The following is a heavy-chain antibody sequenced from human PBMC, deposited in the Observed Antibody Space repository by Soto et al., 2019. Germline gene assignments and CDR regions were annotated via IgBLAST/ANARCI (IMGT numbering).Heavy chain of an antibody. CDR3: AVHLGQNYYAMDV. Sequence: EVQLLESGGGWVQPGGSLRLSCAASGFTLDTFVMSWVRQVPGKGLEWVSTVTGSGGRTYYADSVKGRFTISRDNSKNTLYLQMTSLGVEDTAIYYCAVHLGQNYYAMDVWGLGTTVTVAS. CDR1: GFTLDTFV. V-gene: IGHV3-23*01. J-gene: IGHJ6*02. CDR2: VTGSGGRT.